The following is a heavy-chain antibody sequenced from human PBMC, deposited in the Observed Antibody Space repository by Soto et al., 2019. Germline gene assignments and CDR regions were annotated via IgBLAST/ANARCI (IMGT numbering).Heavy chain of an antibody. CDR3: AKDIGFRGEPSDHWFDP. D-gene: IGHD3-16*01. V-gene: IGHV3-43*01. J-gene: IGHJ5*02. CDR2: ISWDGGST. CDR1: GFTFDDYT. Sequence: SLSLSCPASGFTFDDYTMHWVRQAPGKGLEWVSLISWDGGSTYYADSVKGRFTISRDNSKNSLYLQMNSLRTEDTALYYCAKDIGFRGEPSDHWFDPWGQGTLVTVSS.